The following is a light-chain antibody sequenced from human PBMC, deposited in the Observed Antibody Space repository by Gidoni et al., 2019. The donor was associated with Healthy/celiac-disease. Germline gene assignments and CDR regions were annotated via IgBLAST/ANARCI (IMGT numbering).Light chain of an antibody. CDR3: QQSYSTPLT. J-gene: IGKJ4*01. Sequence: DIQMTQSPSSLSASVGDRVTITCRASQSISSYLTWYQQKTGKAPKLLIYAASSLQSGVPSRLSGRGSGTDCTLTISSLQPEDCASCFCQQSYSTPLTFXGXTKVEIK. CDR2: AAS. V-gene: IGKV1-39*01. CDR1: QSISSY.